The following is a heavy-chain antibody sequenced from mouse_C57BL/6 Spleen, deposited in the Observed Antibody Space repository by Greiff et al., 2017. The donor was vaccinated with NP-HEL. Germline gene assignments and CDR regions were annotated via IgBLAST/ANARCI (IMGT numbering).Heavy chain of an antibody. CDR2: IYPSDSET. V-gene: IGHV1-61*01. CDR1: GYTFTSYW. D-gene: IGHD2-3*01. J-gene: IGHJ2*01. CDR3: ARIYDGYY. Sequence: VQLQQSGAELVRPGSSVKLSCKASGYTFTSYWMDWVKQRPGQGLEWIGNIYPSDSETHYNQKFKDKATLTVDKSSSTAYRQLSSLTSEDSAVYYCARIYDGYYWGQGTTLTVSS.